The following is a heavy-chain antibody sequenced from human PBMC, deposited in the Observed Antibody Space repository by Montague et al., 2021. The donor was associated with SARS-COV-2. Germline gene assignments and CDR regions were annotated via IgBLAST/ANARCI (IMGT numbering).Heavy chain of an antibody. V-gene: IGHV3-30-3*01. CDR2: ISYDESNK. CDR1: GFTFSSYA. J-gene: IGHJ3*02. D-gene: IGHD2-2*01. Sequence: SLRLSCAASGFTFSSYAMHWVRQAPGKGLEWVAVISYDESNKYYADSVKGRFTISRDNSKNTLYLQMNSLRAEDTAVYYCARWAIVVVPAAPSRAFDIWGQGTMVTVSS. CDR3: ARWAIVVVPAAPSRAFDI.